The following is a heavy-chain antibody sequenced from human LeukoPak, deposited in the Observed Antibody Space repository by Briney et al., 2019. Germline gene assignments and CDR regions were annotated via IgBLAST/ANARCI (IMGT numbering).Heavy chain of an antibody. D-gene: IGHD6-19*01. CDR3: AATSGWYWVFDY. CDR1: GFTFSSHA. CDR2: ISGSGGST. V-gene: IGHV3-23*01. J-gene: IGHJ4*02. Sequence: LSGGSLRLSCAASGFTFSSHAMSWVRQAPGKGLEWVSAISGSGGSTYYADSVKGRFTISRDNSKNTLYLQMNSLRAEDTAVYYCAATSGWYWVFDYWGQGTLVTVSS.